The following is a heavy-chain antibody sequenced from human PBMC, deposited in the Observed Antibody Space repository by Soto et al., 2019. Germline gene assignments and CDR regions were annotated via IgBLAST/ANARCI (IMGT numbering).Heavy chain of an antibody. D-gene: IGHD3-10*01. J-gene: IGHJ6*02. CDR1: GGSFSGYY. Sequence: QVQLQQWGAGLLKPSETLSLTCAVYGGSFSGYYWSWIRQPPGKGLEWIGEINHSGSTNYNPSPKSRVTISVATSKNQFSLKLSSVTAADTAVYYCASRRFGHVWGQGTTVTVSS. V-gene: IGHV4-34*01. CDR2: INHSGST. CDR3: ASRRFGHV.